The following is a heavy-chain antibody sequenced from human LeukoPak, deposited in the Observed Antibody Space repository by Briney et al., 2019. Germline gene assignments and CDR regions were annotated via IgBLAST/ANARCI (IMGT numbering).Heavy chain of an antibody. D-gene: IGHD5-12*01. CDR2: IFGSVGST. J-gene: IGHJ4*02. CDR3: AKGGLRPPLYYFDY. V-gene: IGHV3-23*01. Sequence: IFGSVGSTYYASSVKGRFTISRENSKNTLYLQMNSLRAEDTAVYYCAKGGLRPPLYYFDYWGQGTLVTVSS.